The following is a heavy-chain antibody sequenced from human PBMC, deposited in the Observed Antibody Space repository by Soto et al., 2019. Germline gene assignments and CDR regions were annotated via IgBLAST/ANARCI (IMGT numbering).Heavy chain of an antibody. CDR1: GGSISSSSYY. CDR2: IYYSGST. CDR3: ARLGGGSYLGYFDY. V-gene: IGHV4-39*01. D-gene: IGHD2-15*01. Sequence: TLSLTCTVSGGSISSSSYYWGWIRQPPGKGLEWIGSIYYSGSTYYNPSLKSRVTISVDTSKNQFSLKLSSVTAADTAVYYCARLGGGSYLGYFDYWGQGTLVTVSS. J-gene: IGHJ4*02.